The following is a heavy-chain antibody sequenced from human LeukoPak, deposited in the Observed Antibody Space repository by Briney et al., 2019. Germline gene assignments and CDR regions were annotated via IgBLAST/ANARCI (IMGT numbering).Heavy chain of an antibody. J-gene: IGHJ3*02. CDR2: ISSNGGST. V-gene: IGHV3-64*01. Sequence: GGSLRLSCAASGFTFSSYSMNWVRQAPGKGLEYVSAISSNGGSTYYANSVKGRFTISRDNSKNTLYLQMGSLRAEDMAVYYCARDPGRDGYNTAFDIWGQGTMVTVSS. D-gene: IGHD5-24*01. CDR1: GFTFSSYS. CDR3: ARDPGRDGYNTAFDI.